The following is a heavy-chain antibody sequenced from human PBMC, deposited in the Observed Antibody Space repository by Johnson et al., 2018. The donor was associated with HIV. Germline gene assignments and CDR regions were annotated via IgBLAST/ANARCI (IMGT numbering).Heavy chain of an antibody. CDR2: ISGSAIST. V-gene: IGHV3-23*04. J-gene: IGHJ3*02. D-gene: IGHD6-13*01. CDR3: AKELAADGVDAFDI. CDR1: GFTFGDYA. Sequence: VQLVESGGGLVQPGGSLRLSCTASGFTFGDYAMSWVRQAPGKGLEWVSAISGSAISTYYADSVKGRFTISRDNSKNTLYLQMNSLRVEDTAVYYCAKELAADGVDAFDIWGQGTMVTVS.